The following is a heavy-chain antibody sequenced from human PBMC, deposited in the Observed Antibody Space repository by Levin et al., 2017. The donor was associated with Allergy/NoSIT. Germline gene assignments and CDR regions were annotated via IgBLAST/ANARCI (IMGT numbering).Heavy chain of an antibody. D-gene: IGHD6-13*01. V-gene: IGHV1-2*06. CDR2: INPNSGGT. CDR1: GYTFTGYY. Sequence: GESLKISCKASGYTFTGYYMHWVRQAPGQGLEWMGRINPNSGGTNYAQKFQGRVTMTRDTSISTAYMELSRLRSDDTAVYYCARDGGIAADTFDYWGQGTLVTVSS. J-gene: IGHJ4*02. CDR3: ARDGGIAADTFDY.